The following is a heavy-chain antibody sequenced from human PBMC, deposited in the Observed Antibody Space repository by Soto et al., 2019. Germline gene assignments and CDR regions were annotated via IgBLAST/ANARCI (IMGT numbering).Heavy chain of an antibody. Sequence: SETLSLTCTVSGGSISSYYWSWIRQPPGKGLEWIGYIYYSGSTNYNPSLKSRVTISVDTSKNQFSLKLSSVTAADTAVYYCARGLDDILTGYYVTFDYWGQGTLVTVSS. CDR1: GGSISSYY. CDR2: IYYSGST. V-gene: IGHV4-59*01. J-gene: IGHJ4*02. CDR3: ARGLDDILTGYYVTFDY. D-gene: IGHD3-9*01.